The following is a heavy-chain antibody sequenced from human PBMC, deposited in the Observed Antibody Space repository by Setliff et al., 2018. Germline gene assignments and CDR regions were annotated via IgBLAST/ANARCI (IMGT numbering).Heavy chain of an antibody. CDR3: ARGRNIAARLLDS. J-gene: IGHJ4*02. CDR2: VYYSGTA. V-gene: IGHV4-59*12. CDR1: DGSLSTYY. D-gene: IGHD6-6*01. Sequence: ASETLSLTCTVSDGSLSTYYWSWIRQPPGKGLEFIGYVYYSGTANYSPSLRSRLTISIDTSKDQFSLKLISMTAADTAVYYCARGRNIAARLLDSWGQGTQVTVSS.